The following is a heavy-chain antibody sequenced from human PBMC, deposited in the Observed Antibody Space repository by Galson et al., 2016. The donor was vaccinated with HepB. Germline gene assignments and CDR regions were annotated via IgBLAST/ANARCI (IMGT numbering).Heavy chain of an antibody. V-gene: IGHV4-39*01. J-gene: IGHJ4*02. Sequence: SETLSLTCTVSGGSINSSRYYWGWIRQPPGKGLEWIGSIFHSGSTDYIPSLKSRITMSVDTSKNQFSLRLTSVTAADTAVYYCAGIDTSDYYYVRTSYYFDFWGQGALVTVSS. CDR3: AGIDTSDYYYVRTSYYFDF. D-gene: IGHD3-22*01. CDR1: GGSINSSRYY. CDR2: IFHSGST.